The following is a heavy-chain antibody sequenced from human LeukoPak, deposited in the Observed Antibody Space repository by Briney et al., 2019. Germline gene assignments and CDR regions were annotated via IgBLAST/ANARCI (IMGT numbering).Heavy chain of an antibody. V-gene: IGHV3-23*01. J-gene: IGHJ4*02. Sequence: GRSLRLSCAASGFTFSTYAMSWVRQAPGKGLDWVSAISGSGGSTNYADSVKGRFTISRDNSKNTLYLQVNSLRAEDTAVYYCAKGTLGYCTNAVCYPFDYWGQGTLVTVSS. CDR3: AKGTLGYCTNAVCYPFDY. CDR2: ISGSGGST. CDR1: GFTFSTYA. D-gene: IGHD2-8*01.